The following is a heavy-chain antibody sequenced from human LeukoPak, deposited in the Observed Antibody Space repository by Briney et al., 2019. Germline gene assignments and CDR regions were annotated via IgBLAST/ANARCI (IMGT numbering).Heavy chain of an antibody. CDR2: VYNTGST. CDR3: ASDDYGVFDAFDV. D-gene: IGHD3-16*01. CDR1: GCSTSSHF. V-gene: IGHV4-59*08. Sequence: PSETLSLTCSVSGCSTSSHFWTWIRQPPGKGLEWLGYVYNTGSTNYNPSLQSRVTMTLDASKNQFYLKLTSVTAADTAVYFCASDDYGVFDAFDVWGQGTVVTVSS. J-gene: IGHJ3*01.